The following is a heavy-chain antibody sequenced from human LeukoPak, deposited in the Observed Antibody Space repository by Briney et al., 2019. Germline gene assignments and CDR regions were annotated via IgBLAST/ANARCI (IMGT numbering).Heavy chain of an antibody. CDR1: GFTFSSYW. J-gene: IGHJ3*02. V-gene: IGHV3-74*01. CDR3: ARSTDGTLDI. CDR2: INSDGRAT. D-gene: IGHD5-24*01. Sequence: PGGSLRLSCAASGFTFSSYWMHWVRQAPGKGLVWVSSINSDGRATNYAESVKGRFTISRDTAKNTVHLQMSSLRVEDTAMYYCARSTDGTLDIWGQGTMVTVSS.